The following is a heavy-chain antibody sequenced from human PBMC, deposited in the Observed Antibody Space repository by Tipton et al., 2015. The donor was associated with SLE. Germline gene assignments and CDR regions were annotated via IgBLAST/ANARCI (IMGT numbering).Heavy chain of an antibody. CDR2: IRYDGSNE. Sequence: GSLRLSCTASKFTFSSFGMHWVRQAPGKGLEWLTFIRYDGSNEYYADSVKGRFIVSRDNSKNTLYLRMNSLRPDDTGVYFCAKDHPYSWNSNYLDPWGQGTLVTVSS. CDR1: KFTFSSFG. CDR3: AKDHPYSWNSNYLDP. V-gene: IGHV3-30*02. J-gene: IGHJ5*02. D-gene: IGHD1-26*01.